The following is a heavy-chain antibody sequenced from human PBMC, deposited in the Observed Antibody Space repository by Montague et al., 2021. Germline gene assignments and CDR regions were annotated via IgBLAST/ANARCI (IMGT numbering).Heavy chain of an antibody. D-gene: IGHD3-9*01. V-gene: IGHV4-4*02. CDR1: GVSISNTYW. J-gene: IGHJ4*02. Sequence: SETLSLTCAVSGVSISNTYWWTWVRQSPGKGLEWIGEISVGRTTNYNSSFKSRVTMSIDRSKNHFSLSLTSVTAADTAVYYCATVFIFTGYTWDHWGQGTLVTVSS. CDR2: ISVGRTT. CDR3: ATVFIFTGYTWDH.